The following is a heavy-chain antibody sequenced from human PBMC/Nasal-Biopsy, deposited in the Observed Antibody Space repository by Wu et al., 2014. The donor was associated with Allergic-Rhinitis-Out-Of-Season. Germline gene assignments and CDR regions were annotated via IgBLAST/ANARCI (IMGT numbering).Heavy chain of an antibody. D-gene: IGHD4-11*01. CDR1: GFTFSDYA. CDR3: ARDPSHSAFDF. Sequence: LRLSCAASGFTFSDYAMSWVRQIPGKGLDWVSSVSGNGGSTYYADSVKGRFTIFRDNSKNTLYLQMNSLRAEDTAVYYCARDPSHSAFDFWGQGTLVSVSS. V-gene: IGHV3-23*01. CDR2: VSGNGGST. J-gene: IGHJ4*02.